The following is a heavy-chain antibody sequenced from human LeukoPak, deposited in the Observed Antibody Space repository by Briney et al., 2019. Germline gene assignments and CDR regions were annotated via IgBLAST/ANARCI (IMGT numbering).Heavy chain of an antibody. CDR1: GFTFSRSA. Sequence: GRSLRLACAASGFTFSRSAVHWVRQAPGKGLEWVALISYDEINKYYADSVKGRFTISRDNSKNTLYLQMNSLRAEDTAVYYCARDLTTVVTPGAFDYWGQGTLVTASS. D-gene: IGHD4-17*01. CDR3: ARDLTTVVTPGAFDY. CDR2: ISYDEINK. J-gene: IGHJ4*02. V-gene: IGHV3-30*04.